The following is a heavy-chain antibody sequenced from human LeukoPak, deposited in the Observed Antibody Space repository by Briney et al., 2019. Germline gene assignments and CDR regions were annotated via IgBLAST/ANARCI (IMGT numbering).Heavy chain of an antibody. CDR1: GGSISSYY. J-gene: IGHJ6*03. Sequence: SETLSLTCTVSGGSISSYYWNWIRQSPGQGLEWIAYVYYSGSTNCNPSIKSRVTISVDTSKNQFSLKLSSVTAADTALYYCARGAGYMDVWGKGSTVTVSS. D-gene: IGHD6-13*01. CDR2: VYYSGST. V-gene: IGHV4-59*01. CDR3: ARGAGYMDV.